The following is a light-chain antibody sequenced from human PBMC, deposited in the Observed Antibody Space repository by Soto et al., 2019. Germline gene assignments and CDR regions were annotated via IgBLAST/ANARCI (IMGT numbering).Light chain of an antibody. CDR1: ALPKQY. Sequence: SYELTQPPSVSVSPGQTARITCSGDALPKQYAYWYQQKPGQAPVLVISKDSERPSGIPERVSGSSSGTTVTLTISGVQAEDEADYYCQSADSSGTYVVFGGGTQLTVL. CDR2: KDS. J-gene: IGLJ2*01. V-gene: IGLV3-25*03. CDR3: QSADSSGTYVV.